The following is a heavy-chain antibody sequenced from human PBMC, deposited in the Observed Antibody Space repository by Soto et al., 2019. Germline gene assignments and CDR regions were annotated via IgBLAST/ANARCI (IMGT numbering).Heavy chain of an antibody. V-gene: IGHV1-69*13. CDR3: ARELTDYDILTGYYSYYYGMDV. D-gene: IGHD3-9*01. J-gene: IGHJ6*02. Sequence: SVKVSCKASGGTFSSYAISWVRQAPGQGLEWMGGIIPIFGTANYAQKFQGRVTITADESTSTAYMELSSLRSEDTAVYYCARELTDYDILTGYYSYYYGMDVWGQ. CDR2: IIPIFGTA. CDR1: GGTFSSYA.